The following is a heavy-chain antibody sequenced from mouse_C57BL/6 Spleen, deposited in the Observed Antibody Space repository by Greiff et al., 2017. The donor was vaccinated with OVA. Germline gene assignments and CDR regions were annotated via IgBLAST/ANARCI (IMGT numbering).Heavy chain of an antibody. CDR1: GYTFTSYW. J-gene: IGHJ1*03. CDR3: AIARYFDV. V-gene: IGHV1-69*01. Sequence: VQLQQSGAELVMPGASVKLSCKASGYTFTSYWMHWVKQRPGQGLEWIGEIDPSDSYTSYNQKFKGKSTLTVDKSSSTAYMQLSSLTSEDSAVYYCAIARYFDVWGTGTTVTVSS. CDR2: IDPSDSYT.